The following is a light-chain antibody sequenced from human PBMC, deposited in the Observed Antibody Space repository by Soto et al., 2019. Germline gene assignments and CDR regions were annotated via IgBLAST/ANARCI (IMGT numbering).Light chain of an antibody. Sequence: QCVLTQPASVSGSPGQSITISCTGTSRDGGGYNYVSWYQQHPGKAPKLMIYEVSNRPSAVSNRFSGSKSGHTASLTISGLQAEDEADYYCSSYTSSSTPYVFGTGTKVTVL. CDR3: SSYTSSSTPYV. CDR1: SRDGGGYNY. J-gene: IGLJ1*01. CDR2: EVS. V-gene: IGLV2-14*01.